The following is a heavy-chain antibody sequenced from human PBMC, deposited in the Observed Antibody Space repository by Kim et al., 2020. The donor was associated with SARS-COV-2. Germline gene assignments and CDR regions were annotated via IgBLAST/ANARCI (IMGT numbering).Heavy chain of an antibody. CDR1: GFTFSSYS. D-gene: IGHD3-16*02. V-gene: IGHV3-21*01. CDR3: ARDREITFGGVIAFDY. CDR2: ISSSSSYI. J-gene: IGHJ4*02. Sequence: GGSLRLSCAASGFTFSSYSMNWVRQAPGKGLEWVSSISSSSSYIYYADSVKGRFTISRDNAKNSLYLQMNSLRAEDTAVYYCARDREITFGGVIAFDYWGQGTLVTVSS.